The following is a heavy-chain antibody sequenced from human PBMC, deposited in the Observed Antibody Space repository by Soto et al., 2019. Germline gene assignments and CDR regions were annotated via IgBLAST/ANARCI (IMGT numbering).Heavy chain of an antibody. D-gene: IGHD3-22*01. Sequence: PGGSLRLSCAASGFTFSSYSMNWVRQAPGKGLEWVSSISSSSSYIYCADSVKGRFTISRDNAKNSLYLQMNSLRAEDTAVYYCAGYYYDSSGHDYWGQGTLVTVSS. J-gene: IGHJ4*02. CDR3: AGYYYDSSGHDY. CDR2: ISSSSSYI. CDR1: GFTFSSYS. V-gene: IGHV3-21*01.